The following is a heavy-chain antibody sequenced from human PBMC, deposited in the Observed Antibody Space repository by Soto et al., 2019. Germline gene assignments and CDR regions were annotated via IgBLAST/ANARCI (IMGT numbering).Heavy chain of an antibody. CDR2: IYYSGRT. CDR3: ARHPCTSTSCYGDY. J-gene: IGHJ4*02. Sequence: QLQLQESGPGLVKPSETLSLTCTVSGGSISSSSYYWGWIRQPPGKGLEWIATIYYSGRTYYNTSLKRRVTISVDTSKNQFSLKVSSVTAADTAVYYCARHPCTSTSCYGDYWGQGTLVTVSS. V-gene: IGHV4-39*01. CDR1: GGSISSSSYY. D-gene: IGHD2-2*01.